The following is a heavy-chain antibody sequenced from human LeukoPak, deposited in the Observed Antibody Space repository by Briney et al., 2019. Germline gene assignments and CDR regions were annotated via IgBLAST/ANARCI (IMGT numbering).Heavy chain of an antibody. CDR2: IRYDGSNK. CDR3: ARVDLVSTKEYYFDY. J-gene: IGHJ4*02. V-gene: IGHV3-30*02. CDR1: GFTFSSYG. Sequence: GGSLRLSCAASGFTFSSYGMHWVRQAPGKGLEWVAFIRYDGSNKYCADSVKGRFTISRDNSKNTLYLQMNSLRAEDTAVYYCARVDLVSTKEYYFDYWGQGTLVTVSS. D-gene: IGHD5/OR15-5a*01.